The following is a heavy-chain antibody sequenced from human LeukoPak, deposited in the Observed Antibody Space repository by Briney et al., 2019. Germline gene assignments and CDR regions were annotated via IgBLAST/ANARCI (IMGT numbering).Heavy chain of an antibody. CDR1: GFTFIDYD. Sequence: GGSLRLSCAASGFTFIDYDVRWVRHVIGKGLECVSAIGIRGDTHYSGCVKGRFTLSREKAESSLYLQMNSLRAEDTAVYYCARSRKQVSGIDEFDYWGQGNLVTVSS. CDR2: IGIRGDT. D-gene: IGHD6-19*01. J-gene: IGHJ4*02. V-gene: IGHV3-13*01. CDR3: ARSRKQVSGIDEFDY.